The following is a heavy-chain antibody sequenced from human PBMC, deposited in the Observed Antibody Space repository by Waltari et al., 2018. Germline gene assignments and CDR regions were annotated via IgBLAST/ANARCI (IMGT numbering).Heavy chain of an antibody. CDR1: GGSISSYY. CDR3: TRGRGGGGSSNNWFDP. Sequence: QVQLQESGPGLVKPSETLSLTCTVSGGSISSYYWSWIRQPAGKGLEWIGHIYTSGGTNYNHSLKSRVTRSVETSKNQFSLKLNSVTAADTAIYDCTRGRGGGGSSNNWFDPWGQGTLVIVSS. J-gene: IGHJ5*02. CDR2: IYTSGGT. V-gene: IGHV4-4*07. D-gene: IGHD1-26*01.